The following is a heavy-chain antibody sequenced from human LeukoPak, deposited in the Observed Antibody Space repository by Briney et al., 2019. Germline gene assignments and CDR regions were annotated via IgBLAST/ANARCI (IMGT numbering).Heavy chain of an antibody. CDR3: AKDGRTRFGEFSYFDY. J-gene: IGHJ4*02. V-gene: IGHV3-23*01. CDR1: GFTFSSYG. Sequence: PGGTLRLSCAASGFTFSSYGMSWVRQAPGKGLEWVSAISGSGGSTYYADSVKGRFTISRDNSKNTLYLQMNSLRAEDTAVYYCAKDGRTRFGEFSYFDYWGQGTLVTVSS. CDR2: ISGSGGST. D-gene: IGHD3-10*01.